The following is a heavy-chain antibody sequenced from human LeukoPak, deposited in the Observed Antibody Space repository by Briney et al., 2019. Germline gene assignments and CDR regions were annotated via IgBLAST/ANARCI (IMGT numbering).Heavy chain of an antibody. Sequence: GGSLRLSCAASGFTFSRNAMHWVRQAPGKGLEWVAVTSYYGDITYYADSVKGRFTISRDNPKNTLYLQLNSLRAEDTAVYYCARDSTYYYDSGSSGPHYFDYWGQGTLVTVSS. J-gene: IGHJ4*02. CDR2: TSYYGDIT. CDR1: GFTFSRNA. CDR3: ARDSTYYYDSGSSGPHYFDY. V-gene: IGHV3-30*01. D-gene: IGHD3-10*01.